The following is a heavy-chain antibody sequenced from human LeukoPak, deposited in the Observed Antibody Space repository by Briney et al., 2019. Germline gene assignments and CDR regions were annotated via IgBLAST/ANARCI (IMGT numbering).Heavy chain of an antibody. CDR3: ARALLTYYYDSSGYKAFDI. V-gene: IGHV4-34*01. CDR1: GGSFSGYY. D-gene: IGHD3-22*01. Sequence: SETLSLTCAVYGGSFSGYYWSWIRQPPGKELEWIGEINHSGSTNYNPSLKSRVTISVDTSKNQFSLKLSSVTAADTAVYYCARALLTYYYDSSGYKAFDIWGQGTMVTVSS. CDR2: INHSGST. J-gene: IGHJ3*02.